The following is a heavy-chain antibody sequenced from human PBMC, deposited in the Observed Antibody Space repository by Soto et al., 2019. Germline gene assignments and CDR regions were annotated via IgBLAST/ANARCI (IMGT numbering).Heavy chain of an antibody. CDR3: ARDHSGYSSSTYYYYYYMDV. CDR1: GFTFSDYY. D-gene: IGHD6-6*01. V-gene: IGHV3-11*01. CDR2: ISSSGSTI. Sequence: PGGSLRLSCAASGFTFSDYYMSWIRQAPGKGLEWVSYISSSGSTIYYADSVKGRFTISRDNARNSLYLQMNSLRAEDTAVYYCARDHSGYSSSTYYYYYYMDVWGKGTTVTVSS. J-gene: IGHJ6*03.